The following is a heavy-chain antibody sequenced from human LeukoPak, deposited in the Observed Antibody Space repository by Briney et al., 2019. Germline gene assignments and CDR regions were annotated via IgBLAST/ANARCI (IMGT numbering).Heavy chain of an antibody. Sequence: SVTVSCKASGGTFSSYALSWVRQAPGQGLEWMGGIIPIFGTANYAQKYQGRVTTTTDEYTSTSYMELSSLRAEDTALYYCAKGGSTAHGFGYYYYMDVWGKGTTVTVSS. D-gene: IGHD2-2*01. CDR1: GGTFSSYA. CDR2: IIPIFGTA. J-gene: IGHJ6*03. CDR3: AKGGSTAHGFGYYYYMDV. V-gene: IGHV1-69*05.